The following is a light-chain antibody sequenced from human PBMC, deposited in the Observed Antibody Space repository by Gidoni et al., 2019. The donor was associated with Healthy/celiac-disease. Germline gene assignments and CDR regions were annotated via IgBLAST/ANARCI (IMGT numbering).Light chain of an antibody. J-gene: IGLJ2*01. CDR1: SSDVSGYNY. CDR3: CSYAGSYTFYVV. V-gene: IGLV2-11*01. CDR2: DVS. Sequence: QSALTQPRSVSGSPGQSVTISCTGTSSDVSGYNYFSWYQQHPGKAPKLMIYDVSKRPSGAPDRFSGSKSGNTASLTISGLQAEDEADYYCCSYAGSYTFYVVFGGGTKLTVL.